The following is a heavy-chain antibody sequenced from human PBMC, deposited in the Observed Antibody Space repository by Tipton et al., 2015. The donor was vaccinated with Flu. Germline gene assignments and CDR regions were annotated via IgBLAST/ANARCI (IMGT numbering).Heavy chain of an antibody. CDR1: GGTFSSYA. V-gene: IGHV1-69*01. CDR2: IISIFGTA. Sequence: QSGPEVKKPGSSVKVSCKASGGTFSSYAISWVRQAPGQGLEWMGGIISIFGTANYAQKFQGRVTITADESTSTAYMELSSLRSEDTAVYYCARTIAAARNRWFDYWGQGTLVTVSS. D-gene: IGHD6-13*01. CDR3: ARTIAAARNRWFDY. J-gene: IGHJ4*02.